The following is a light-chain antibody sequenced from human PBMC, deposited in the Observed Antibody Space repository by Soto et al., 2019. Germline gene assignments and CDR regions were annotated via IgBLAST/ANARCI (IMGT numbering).Light chain of an antibody. V-gene: IGKV3-20*01. CDR3: QQYGYSPRT. Sequence: EVVLTQSPGTLSLSPGERATLSCRASQSVSSPYLAWYQQRPGQAPRLLIYGTSTRATGIPDRFSGSGSGTDFPLTINSREPEEFAVYYCQQYGYSPRTFGQGPKVEFK. CDR1: QSVSSPY. CDR2: GTS. J-gene: IGKJ1*01.